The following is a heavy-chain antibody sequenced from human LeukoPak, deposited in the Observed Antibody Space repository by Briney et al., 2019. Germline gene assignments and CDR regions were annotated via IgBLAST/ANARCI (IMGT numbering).Heavy chain of an antibody. J-gene: IGHJ4*02. CDR1: GGSISGYY. CDR2: IYSSGST. V-gene: IGHV4-59*01. CDR3: VRTGYYDSASNSATRHFDY. Sequence: PSETLSLTCTVSGGSISGYYWSWIRQPPGKGLEWIGYIYSSGSTNYNPSLKSRITISLGTSKNQLSLRLSSVTAADTAVYYCVRTGYYDSASNSATRHFDYWGQGTLVTVSS. D-gene: IGHD3-22*01.